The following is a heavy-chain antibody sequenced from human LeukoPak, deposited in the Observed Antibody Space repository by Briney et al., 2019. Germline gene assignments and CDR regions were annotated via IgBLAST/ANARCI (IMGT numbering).Heavy chain of an antibody. Sequence: SKTRSSTGPAPGGPIISYTWTWFGRPPGRGLSGMGGTFTIGSTNYNPSLKSRVTMSVDTSKNQFSLKPSSVTAADTAVYYCARDVGSYYYGSGMGGWFDPWGQGTLVTVSS. CDR1: GGPIISYT. CDR3: ARDVGSYYYGSGMGGWFDP. D-gene: IGHD3-10*01. J-gene: IGHJ5*02. V-gene: IGHV4-4*07. CDR2: TFTIGST.